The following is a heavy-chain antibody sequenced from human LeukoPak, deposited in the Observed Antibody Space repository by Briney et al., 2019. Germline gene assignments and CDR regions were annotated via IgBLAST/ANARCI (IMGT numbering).Heavy chain of an antibody. Sequence: SSETLSLTCTVSGGSISSYYWSWIRQPPGRGLEWIGYIYYSGYTNYNPSLKSRVTISVDTPKNQFSLKLSSVTAADTAVYYCASFYCSGGSCYQYYYYYYMDVWGKGTTVTISS. J-gene: IGHJ6*03. CDR2: IYYSGYT. D-gene: IGHD2-15*01. V-gene: IGHV4-59*08. CDR3: ASFYCSGGSCYQYYYYYYMDV. CDR1: GGSISSYY.